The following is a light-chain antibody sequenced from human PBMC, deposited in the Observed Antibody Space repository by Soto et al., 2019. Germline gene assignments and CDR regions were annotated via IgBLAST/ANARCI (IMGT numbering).Light chain of an antibody. V-gene: IGKV2-30*02. CDR3: MQGTHWPPT. J-gene: IGKJ1*01. Sequence: DVVMTQSPLSLPVTLGQPASISCRSSQSLVHSDGNTYFNWFHQRPGQSPRRLIYKVSNRDSGVPDRFSGSGSGTDFTLQISRVEAEDVGIYYCMQGTHWPPTFGQGTKVE. CDR2: KVS. CDR1: QSLVHSDGNTY.